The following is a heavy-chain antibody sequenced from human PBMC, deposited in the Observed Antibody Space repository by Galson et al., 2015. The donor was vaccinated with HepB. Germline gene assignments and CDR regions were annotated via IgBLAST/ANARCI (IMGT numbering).Heavy chain of an antibody. Sequence: LRLSCAASGFTFSDYYMTWIRQAPGKGLEWVSYISGSGTTIYYADSVKGRFTISRDSAKNSLFLQMNSLRAEDTAVYYCAREREGEGFYFDSWGQGTLVTVSS. CDR3: AREREGEGFYFDS. V-gene: IGHV3-11*01. J-gene: IGHJ4*02. CDR2: ISGSGTTI. D-gene: IGHD1-26*01. CDR1: GFTFSDYY.